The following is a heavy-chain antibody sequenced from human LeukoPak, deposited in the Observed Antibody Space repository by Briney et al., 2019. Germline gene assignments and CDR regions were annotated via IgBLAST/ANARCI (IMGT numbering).Heavy chain of an antibody. V-gene: IGHV3-23*01. CDR3: AKSKKYTGDYYDT. CDR1: GFTFSSYA. CDR2: ISGSGGST. D-gene: IGHD5-18*01. J-gene: IGHJ4*02. Sequence: GGSLRLSCAASGFTFSSYAMSWVRQAPGKGLEWVSAISGSGGSTYYADSVKGRFTISRDNSKNTLYLQVNSLRAEDTAVYYCAKSKKYTGDYYDTWGQGTLVTVSS.